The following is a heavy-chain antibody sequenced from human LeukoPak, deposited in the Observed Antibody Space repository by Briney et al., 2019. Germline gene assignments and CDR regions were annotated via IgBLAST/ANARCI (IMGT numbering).Heavy chain of an antibody. CDR3: ARDSSDYGDPQDAFDI. CDR2: IIPILGIA. D-gene: IGHD4-17*01. CDR1: GGTFSSYT. J-gene: IGHJ3*02. V-gene: IGHV1-69*04. Sequence: GASVKVSCKASGGTFSSYTSSWVRQAPGQGLEWMGRIIPILGIANYAQKFQGRVTITADKSTSTAYMELSSLRSEDTAVYYCARDSSDYGDPQDAFDIWGQGTMATVSS.